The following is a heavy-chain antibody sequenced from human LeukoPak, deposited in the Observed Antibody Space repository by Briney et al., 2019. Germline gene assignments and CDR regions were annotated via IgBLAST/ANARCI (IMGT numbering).Heavy chain of an antibody. J-gene: IGHJ6*02. D-gene: IGHD3-10*01. CDR3: ARDRQVRSGLLWFGEGMDV. CDR1: GYTFTGYY. Sequence: GASVKVSCKASGYTFTGYYMHWVRQAPGQGLEWMGWINPNSGGTNYAQKFQGRVTMTRDTSISAAYMELSRLRSDDTAVYYCARDRQVRSGLLWFGEGMDVWGQGTTVTVSS. CDR2: INPNSGGT. V-gene: IGHV1-2*02.